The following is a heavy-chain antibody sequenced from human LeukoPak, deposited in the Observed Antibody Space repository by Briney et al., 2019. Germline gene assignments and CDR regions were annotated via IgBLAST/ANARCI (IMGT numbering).Heavy chain of an antibody. CDR3: AREYDSSGYYPSDAFDI. CDR2: IYHSKSN. J-gene: IGHJ3*02. Sequence: AEPLSLTCAVSGYSISSGYYWGSIRQPPGKGLEWIESIYHSKSNYYNPSIKSRVTISVDTSKNQFSLQLNSVTAADTAVYYCAREYDSSGYYPSDAFDIWGRGTMVTDPS. V-gene: IGHV4-38-2*02. D-gene: IGHD3-22*01. CDR1: GYSISSGYY.